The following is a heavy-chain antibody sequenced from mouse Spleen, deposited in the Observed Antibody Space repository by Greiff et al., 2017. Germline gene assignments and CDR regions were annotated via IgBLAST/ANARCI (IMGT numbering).Heavy chain of an antibody. V-gene: IGHV5-9*04. CDR2: ISSGGGNT. J-gene: IGHJ3*01. CDR1: GFTFSSYT. D-gene: IGHD2-3*01. CDR3: ARHDGFAY. Sequence: EVQLVESGGGLVKPGGSLKLSCAASGFTFSSYTMSWVRQTPAKRLEWVATISSGGGNTYYPDSVKGRFTISRDNARNTLYLQMSSLRSEDTAMYYCARHDGFAYWGQGTLVTVSA.